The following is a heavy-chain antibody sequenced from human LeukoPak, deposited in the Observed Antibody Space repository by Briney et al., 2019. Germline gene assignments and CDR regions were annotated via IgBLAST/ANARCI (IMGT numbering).Heavy chain of an antibody. CDR3: AKVGGRCNGGSCYPMDC. CDR1: GFTFSDFD. J-gene: IGHJ4*02. CDR2: ISYDGRRT. V-gene: IGHV3-30*18. Sequence: PGRSLRLSCAASGFTFSDFDMNWVRQAPGKGLEWMAAISYDGRRTHYADSVEARFTISRDNSESTLFLQMNSLKPEDTAVYYCAKVGGRCNGGSCYPMDCWGQGTLVIVAS. D-gene: IGHD2-15*01.